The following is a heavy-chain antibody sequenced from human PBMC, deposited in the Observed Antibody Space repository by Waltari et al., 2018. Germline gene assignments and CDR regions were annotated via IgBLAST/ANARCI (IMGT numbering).Heavy chain of an antibody. CDR3: ARVRLSRDFWSGYYCD. V-gene: IGHV1-69*05. CDR1: GGTFSSYA. D-gene: IGHD3-3*01. Sequence: QVQLVQSGAEVKKPGSSVKVSCKASGGTFSSYAISWVRQAPGQGLEWMVGIIPIFGTANYAQKFQGRVTITTDESTSTAYMELSSLRSEDTAVYYCARVRLSRDFWSGYYCDWGQGTLVTVSS. J-gene: IGHJ4*02. CDR2: IIPIFGTA.